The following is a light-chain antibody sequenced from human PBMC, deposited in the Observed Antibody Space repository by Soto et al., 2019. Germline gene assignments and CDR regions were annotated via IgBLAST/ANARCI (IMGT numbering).Light chain of an antibody. J-gene: IGKJ5*01. V-gene: IGKV1-39*01. CDR3: QQGYSNPIT. CDR2: TAS. CDR1: QSISNK. Sequence: DIQMTQSPSSLSASVRDRVTITCRASQSISNKLIWYQQKPGEAPKPLIYTASNLYSGVPSRFSGSGSGTDFTLTISSLXXXXXXXYYCQQGYSNPITFGQGTRLEIQ.